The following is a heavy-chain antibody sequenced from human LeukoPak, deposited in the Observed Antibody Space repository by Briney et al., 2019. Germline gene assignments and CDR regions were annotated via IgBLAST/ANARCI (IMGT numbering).Heavy chain of an antibody. CDR2: IYYSGST. CDR1: GGSISSYY. CDR3: VRGGGSKRSFDY. Sequence: SETLSLTCTVSGGSISSYYWSWIRQPPGKGLEWIGYIYYSGSTNYNPSLKSRVTISVDTSKNQFSLKLSSVTAADTAVYYCVRGGGSKRSFDYWGQGTLVTVSS. V-gene: IGHV4-59*01. J-gene: IGHJ4*02. D-gene: IGHD2-15*01.